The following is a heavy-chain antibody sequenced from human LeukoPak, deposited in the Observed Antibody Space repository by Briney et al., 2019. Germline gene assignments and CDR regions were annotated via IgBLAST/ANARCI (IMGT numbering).Heavy chain of an antibody. D-gene: IGHD6-19*01. CDR2: IYHSGST. CDR1: GGSISSSNW. Sequence: SETLSLTCAVSGGSISSSNWWSWVRQPPGKGLEWIREIYHSGSTNYNPSLKSRVTISVDKSKNQFSLKLSSVTAADTAVYYCARSGGIAVAGSFDYWGQGTLVTVSS. CDR3: ARSGGIAVAGSFDY. V-gene: IGHV4-4*02. J-gene: IGHJ4*02.